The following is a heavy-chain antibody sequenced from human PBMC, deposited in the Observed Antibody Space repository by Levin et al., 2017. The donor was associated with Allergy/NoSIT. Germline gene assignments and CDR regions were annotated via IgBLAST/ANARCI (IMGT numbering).Heavy chain of an antibody. CDR1: GVSISRSSFY. D-gene: IGHD3-10*01. V-gene: IGHV4-39*01. Sequence: SLTLSLPCTVSGVSISRSSFYWGWIRQPPGKGLEWIGSMYYSGSTHSNPSLKSRVTMSVDTSKNQFSLNLSSVTATDTGIYYCASYGSGRYARADDYWRQGTLVTVSS. CDR3: ASYGSGRYARADDY. J-gene: IGHJ4*02. CDR2: MYYSGST.